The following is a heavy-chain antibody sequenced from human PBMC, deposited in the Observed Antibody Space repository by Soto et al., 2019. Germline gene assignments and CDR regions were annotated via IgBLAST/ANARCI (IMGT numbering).Heavy chain of an antibody. CDR2: TYYRSKWYN. J-gene: IGHJ6*02. CDR1: GDSVSSNSAA. Sequence: SQTLSLTCAISGDSVSSNSAAWNWIRQSPSRGLEWLGRTYYRSKWYNDYAVSVKSRITINPDTSKNQFSLQLTSVTPEDTAVYYCARGDEWIRFPRKEYYRMDVWGQGTTVTVYS. V-gene: IGHV6-1*01. D-gene: IGHD5-12*01. CDR3: ARGDEWIRFPRKEYYRMDV.